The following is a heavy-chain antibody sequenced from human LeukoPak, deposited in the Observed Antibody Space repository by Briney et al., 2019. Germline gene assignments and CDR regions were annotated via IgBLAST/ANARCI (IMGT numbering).Heavy chain of an antibody. D-gene: IGHD3-3*01. V-gene: IGHV4-34*01. CDR3: ARAIDFAV. CDR2: INHSGST. Sequence: SETLSLTCAVYGGSFSGYYCSWIRHPPAQGLEWIGEINHSGSTNYNPSLKSRVTISVDTSKNQFSLKLSSVTAADTAVYYCARAIDFAVWGQGTLVTVSS. CDR1: GGSFSGYY. J-gene: IGHJ4*02.